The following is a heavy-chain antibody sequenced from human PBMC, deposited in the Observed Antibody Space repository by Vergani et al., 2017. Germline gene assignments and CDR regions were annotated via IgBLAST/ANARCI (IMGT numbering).Heavy chain of an antibody. CDR3: ARGKGGQVVVAAIVLDY. J-gene: IGHJ4*02. CDR2: ISSSSSYI. CDR1: GFTFRSYS. V-gene: IGHV3-21*01. D-gene: IGHD2-15*01. Sequence: EVQLVESGGGLVKPGGSLRLSCAASGFTFRSYSMNWVRQAPGKGLEWVSSISSSSSYIYYADSVKGRFTISRDNAKNSLYLQMNSLRAEDTAVYYCARGKGGQVVVAAIVLDYWGQGTLVTVSS.